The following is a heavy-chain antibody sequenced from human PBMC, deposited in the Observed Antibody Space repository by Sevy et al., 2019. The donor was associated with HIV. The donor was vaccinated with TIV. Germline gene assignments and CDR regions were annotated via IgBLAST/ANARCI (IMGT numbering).Heavy chain of an antibody. Sequence: GGSLRLSCAASGFTFSSYDMHWVRQATGKGLEWVSAIGTAGDTYYPGSVKGRFTVSRENARNSLYLQMNSLRAGDTAVYYCARNTGGAFDIRGQGTMVTVSS. J-gene: IGHJ3*02. D-gene: IGHD3-16*01. CDR1: GFTFSSYD. CDR3: ARNTGGAFDI. V-gene: IGHV3-13*01. CDR2: IGTAGDT.